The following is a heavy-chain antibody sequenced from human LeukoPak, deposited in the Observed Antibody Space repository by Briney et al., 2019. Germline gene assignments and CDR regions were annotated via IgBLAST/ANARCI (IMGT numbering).Heavy chain of an antibody. CDR1: GFTFSSYG. CDR3: AKDRFGYGDYGLGAYYFDY. D-gene: IGHD4-17*01. Sequence: GGSLRLSCAASGFTFSSYGMHWVRQAPGKGLEWVAFIRYDGSNKYYADSVKGRFTISRDNSKNTLYLQMNSLRAEDTAVYYCAKDRFGYGDYGLGAYYFDYWGQGTLVTVSS. CDR2: IRYDGSNK. J-gene: IGHJ4*02. V-gene: IGHV3-30*02.